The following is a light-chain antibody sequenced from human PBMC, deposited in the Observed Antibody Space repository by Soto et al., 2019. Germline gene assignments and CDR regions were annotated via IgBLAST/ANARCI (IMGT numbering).Light chain of an antibody. CDR1: QSVLKSSNNLNY. CDR2: WAS. CDR3: QQYLSSPFT. Sequence: DIVMTQSPDSLAVSLGERATINCKSSQSVLKSSNNLNYLGWYRQKPGQPPKVLIYWASTRASGVPERFSGRGSGTDFTLTISGLQAEDVAVYYCQQYLSSPFTFGHGTNVEI. V-gene: IGKV4-1*01. J-gene: IGKJ2*01.